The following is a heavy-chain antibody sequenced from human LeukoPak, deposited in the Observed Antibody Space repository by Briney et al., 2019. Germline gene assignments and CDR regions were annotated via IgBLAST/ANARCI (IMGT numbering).Heavy chain of an antibody. Sequence: ASVKVSCKASGYTFTSYYMHWVRQATGQGLEWMGWMNPNSGNTGYAQKFQGRVTMTRNTSISTAYMELSSLRSEDTAVYYCARGPMYYDSSGYHYYFDYWGQGTLVTVSS. CDR1: GYTFTSYY. D-gene: IGHD3-22*01. CDR2: MNPNSGNT. V-gene: IGHV1-8*02. CDR3: ARGPMYYDSSGYHYYFDY. J-gene: IGHJ4*02.